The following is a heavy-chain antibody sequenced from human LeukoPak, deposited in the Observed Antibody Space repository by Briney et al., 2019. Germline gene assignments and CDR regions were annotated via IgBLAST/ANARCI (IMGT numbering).Heavy chain of an antibody. CDR3: ARDQLGIGWYFDL. CDR2: INPNSGGT. J-gene: IGHJ2*01. V-gene: IGHV1-2*02. CDR1: GYTFTGYY. D-gene: IGHD7-27*01. Sequence: ASVKVSCKASGYTFTGYYMHWVRQAPGQGLEWMGWINPNSGGTNYAQKFQARVTMTRDTSISTAYMELSRLRSDDTVVYYCARDQLGIGWYFDLWGRGTLVTVSS.